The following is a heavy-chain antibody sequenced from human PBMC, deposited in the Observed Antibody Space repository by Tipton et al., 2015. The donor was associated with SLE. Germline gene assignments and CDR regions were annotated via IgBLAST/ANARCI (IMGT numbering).Heavy chain of an antibody. CDR1: GGVISAYY. V-gene: IGHV4-4*07. CDR3: VVCSPSSCAYFDY. D-gene: IGHD2-2*01. Sequence: TLSLTCTVSGGVISAYYWGWLRQPAGQGLGWIGRIYTGGNTKYTPSLESRVTLSADASKAQFFLKLTSVTAADTAVCCCVVCSPSSCAYFDYLGQGRLVTVSS. J-gene: IGHJ4*02. CDR2: IYTGGNT.